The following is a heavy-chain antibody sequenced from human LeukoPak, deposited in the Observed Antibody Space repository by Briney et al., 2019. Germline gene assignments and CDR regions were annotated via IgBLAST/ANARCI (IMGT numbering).Heavy chain of an antibody. CDR3: ARARYCSGGSCYAEY. CDR1: GYSFTTYW. V-gene: IGHV5-51*01. J-gene: IGHJ4*02. D-gene: IGHD2-15*01. Sequence: GESLKISCKGSGYSFTTYWSGWVRQMPGKGLEWMGIIYAGDSDTRYSPSFHGQVTISADKSISTAYLQWSSLKASDTAMYYCARARYCSGGSCYAEYWGQGTLVTVSS. CDR2: IYAGDSDT.